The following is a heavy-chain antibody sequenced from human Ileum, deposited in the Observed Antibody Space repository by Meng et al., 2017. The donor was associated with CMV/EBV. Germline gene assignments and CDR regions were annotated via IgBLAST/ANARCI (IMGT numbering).Heavy chain of an antibody. CDR3: ARIALVVRGWFDP. CDR1: GGSISSSNW. J-gene: IGHJ5*02. CDR2: IYHSGST. D-gene: IGHD2-8*02. V-gene: IGHV4-4*02. Sequence: AVSGGSISSSNWWSWVRQPPGKGLEWIGQIYHSGSTNYNPSLKSRVTISVDKSKNQFSLKLSSVTAADTAVYYCARIALVVRGWFDPWGQGTLVTVSS.